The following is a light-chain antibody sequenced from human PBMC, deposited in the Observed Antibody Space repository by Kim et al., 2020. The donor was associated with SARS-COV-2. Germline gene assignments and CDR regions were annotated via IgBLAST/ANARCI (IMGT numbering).Light chain of an antibody. V-gene: IGKV3-15*01. J-gene: IGKJ2*01. CDR2: GAS. CDR3: QQYNNWYT. CDR1: QSVSSN. Sequence: EAVMTQSPATLSVSPGERATLSCRASQSVSSNLAWYQQKPGQAPRLIIYGASTRSTGIPARFSGSGSGTEFTLTISSLQSEDFAVYYCQQYNNWYTFGQGTKLEI.